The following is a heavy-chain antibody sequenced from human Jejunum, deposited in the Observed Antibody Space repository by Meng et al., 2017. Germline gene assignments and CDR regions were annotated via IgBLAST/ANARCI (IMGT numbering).Heavy chain of an antibody. CDR1: GYTFTGYY. Sequence: GHLVQFGAELKKPGASVTLSCKTSGYTFTGYYVHWVRQAPGQGLEWMGRINPNSGGTNFAQKFQGRITMARDTSISTAYMGLTTLRSDDTAVYYCAREGNYYGSGSSPLDSWGQGALVTVSS. V-gene: IGHV1-2*06. CDR2: INPNSGGT. J-gene: IGHJ4*02. D-gene: IGHD3-10*01. CDR3: AREGNYYGSGSSPLDS.